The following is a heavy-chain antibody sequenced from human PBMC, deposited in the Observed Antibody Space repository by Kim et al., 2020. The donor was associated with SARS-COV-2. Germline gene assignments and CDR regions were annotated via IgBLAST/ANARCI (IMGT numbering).Heavy chain of an antibody. Sequence: GGSLRLSCAASGFTFSSYAMHWVRQAPGKGLEWVAVISYDGSNKYYADSVKGRFTISRDNSKNTLYLQMNSLRAEDTAVYYFARVPYDSSGYYYFDYWGQGTLVTVSS. CDR3: ARVPYDSSGYYYFDY. CDR2: ISYDGSNK. D-gene: IGHD3-22*01. J-gene: IGHJ4*02. V-gene: IGHV3-30-3*01. CDR1: GFTFSSYA.